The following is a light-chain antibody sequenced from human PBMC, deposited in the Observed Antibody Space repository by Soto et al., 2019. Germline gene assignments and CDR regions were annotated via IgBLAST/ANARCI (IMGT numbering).Light chain of an antibody. CDR3: QQYGSSSIT. Sequence: EIVLTQSPGTLSLSPGERATLSCRASQTISKNYIAWYQQKPGRAPRLLIYATSNRATGIADRFSGSGSGTDFTLTISRLEPEDFAVYYCQQYGSSSITFGQGTRLEI. J-gene: IGKJ5*01. CDR1: QTISKNY. V-gene: IGKV3-20*01. CDR2: ATS.